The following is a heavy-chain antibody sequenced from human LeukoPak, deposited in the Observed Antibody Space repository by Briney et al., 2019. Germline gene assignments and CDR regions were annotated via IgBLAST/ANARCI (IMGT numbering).Heavy chain of an antibody. CDR1: GGSFSGYY. J-gene: IGHJ6*04. CDR2: INHSGST. D-gene: IGHD5-12*01. Sequence: SETLSLTCAVYGGSFSGYYWSWIRQPPGKGLEWVGDINHSGSTNYNPSLKSRVTTSVDTSKNQFSLKLSSVTAADAAVYYCALRGRYSGYSYYYYGMDVWGKGTTVTVSS. CDR3: ALRGRYSGYSYYYYGMDV. V-gene: IGHV4-34*01.